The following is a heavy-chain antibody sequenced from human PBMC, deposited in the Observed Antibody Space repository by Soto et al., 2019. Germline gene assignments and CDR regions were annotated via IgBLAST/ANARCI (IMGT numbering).Heavy chain of an antibody. D-gene: IGHD1-26*01. V-gene: IGHV4-4*07. J-gene: IGHJ4*02. CDR2: IYTSGST. CDR1: GGSISSYY. Sequence: QVQLQESGPGLVKPSETLSLTCTVSGGSISSYYWSWIRQPAGKGLEWIGRIYTSGSTNYNPSLKSRGTMSVDTSKNQFSLKLSSVTAADTAVYYCARDRLLHSGSSYFDYWGQGTLVTVSS. CDR3: ARDRLLHSGSSYFDY.